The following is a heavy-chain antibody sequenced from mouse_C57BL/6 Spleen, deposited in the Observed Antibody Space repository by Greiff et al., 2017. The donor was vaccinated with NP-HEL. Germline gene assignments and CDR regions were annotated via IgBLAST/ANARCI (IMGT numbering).Heavy chain of an antibody. CDR1: GFTFSDYY. V-gene: IGHV5-12*01. D-gene: IGHD3-2*02. J-gene: IGHJ2*01. CDR3: SRHLDSSGYVDY. Sequence: DVHLVESGGGLVQPGGSLKLSCAASGFTFSDYYMYWVRQTPEKRLEWVAYISNGGGSTYYPDTVKGRFTISRDNAKNTLYLQMSRLKSEDTAMYYCSRHLDSSGYVDYWGQGTTLTVSS. CDR2: ISNGGGST.